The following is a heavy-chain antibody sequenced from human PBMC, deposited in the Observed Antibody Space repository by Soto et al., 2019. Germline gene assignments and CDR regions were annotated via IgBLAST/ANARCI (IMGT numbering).Heavy chain of an antibody. CDR2: IFYSGAT. J-gene: IGHJ5*02. D-gene: IGHD4-17*01. Sequence: QVQLQESGPGLVTPSQALSLTCSVSGGPISSGGYYWSWIRQHPGKGLEWIGHIFYSGATYYNPSLKSRSFISVDTSKNQFSLRLSSVTAADTAVYYCARVQPYDYGANSGWFDPWGQGTLVTVSA. CDR3: ARVQPYDYGANSGWFDP. V-gene: IGHV4-31*03. CDR1: GGPISSGGYY.